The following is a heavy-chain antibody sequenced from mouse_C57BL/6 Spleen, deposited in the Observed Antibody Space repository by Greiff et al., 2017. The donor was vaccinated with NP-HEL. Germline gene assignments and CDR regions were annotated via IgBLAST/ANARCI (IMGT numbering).Heavy chain of an antibody. CDR1: GFNIKDDY. J-gene: IGHJ2*01. CDR2: IDPENGDT. Sequence: VHVKQSGAELVRPGASVKLSCTASGFNIKDDYMHWVKQRPEQGLEWIGWIDPENGDTEYASKFQGKATITADTSSSTAYMQLSSLTSEDSAVYYCARSPITTVVAGFDYWGQGTTLTVSS. CDR3: ARSPITTVVAGFDY. D-gene: IGHD1-1*01. V-gene: IGHV14-4*01.